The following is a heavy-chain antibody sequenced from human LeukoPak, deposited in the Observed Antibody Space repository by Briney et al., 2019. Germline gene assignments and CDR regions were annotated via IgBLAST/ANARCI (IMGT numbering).Heavy chain of an antibody. Sequence: SETLSLTCTVSGGSISSYYWSWIRQPPGKGLEWIGYIYYSGSTNYNPSLKSRVTISVDTSKNQFSLKLSSVTAADTAVYYCARASGYGSGTPADYWGQGTLVTVSS. CDR2: IYYSGST. D-gene: IGHD3-10*01. V-gene: IGHV4-59*12. CDR1: GGSISSYY. J-gene: IGHJ4*02. CDR3: ARASGYGSGTPADY.